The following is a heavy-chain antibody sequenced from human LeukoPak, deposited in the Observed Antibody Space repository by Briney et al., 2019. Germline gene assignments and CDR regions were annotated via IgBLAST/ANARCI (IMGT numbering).Heavy chain of an antibody. CDR2: ISTYNGNG. D-gene: IGHD4-17*01. V-gene: IGHV1-18*01. CDR1: GYTFNSYG. Sequence: GASVKVSCKASGYTFNSYGISWVRQAPGQGLEWVGWISTYNGNGKYGKKLQGRVTMTTDTSTSTAYMELRSLRSDDTAVYYCAKTTVTSEDYYYYYMDVWGKGTTVTVSS. J-gene: IGHJ6*03. CDR3: AKTTVTSEDYYYYYMDV.